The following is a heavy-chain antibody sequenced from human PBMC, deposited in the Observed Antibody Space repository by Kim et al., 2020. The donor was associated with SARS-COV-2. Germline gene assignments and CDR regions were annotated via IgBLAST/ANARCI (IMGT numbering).Heavy chain of an antibody. CDR1: GFIFSSYV. CDR2: VSGSGSST. V-gene: IGHV3-23*01. J-gene: IGHJ6*02. CDR3: AKSTAAVVGRGMDV. D-gene: IGHD3-22*01. Sequence: GGSLRLSCAGSGFIFSSYVMSWVRQAPGKGLEWVSAVSGSGSSTYYADSVKGRFTISRDNSKNTLYLQMNSLRAEDTAVYYCAKSTAAVVGRGMDVWGQGTTVTVSS.